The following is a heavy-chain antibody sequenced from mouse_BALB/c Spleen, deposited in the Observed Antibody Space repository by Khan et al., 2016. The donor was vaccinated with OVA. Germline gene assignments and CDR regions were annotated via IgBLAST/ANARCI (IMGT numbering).Heavy chain of an antibody. CDR1: GYTFTNCG. CDR3: ARPPYFSYVLDY. V-gene: IGHV9-3-1*01. D-gene: IGHD2-10*01. Sequence: LVESGPELKKPGETVKISCKASGYTFTNCGMNWVQQAPGKGLKWMGWINTYTGEPTYADDFKGRFAFSLETSANTAYLQINNLKNEDTATDFCARPPYFSYVLDYWGQGTSVTVSS. CDR2: INTYTGEP. J-gene: IGHJ4*01.